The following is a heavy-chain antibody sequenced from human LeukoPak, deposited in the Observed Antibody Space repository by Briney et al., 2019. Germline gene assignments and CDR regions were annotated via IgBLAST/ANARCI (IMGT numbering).Heavy chain of an antibody. CDR2: INHSGST. D-gene: IGHD3-22*01. CDR3: ARTKLYYYDSSGYYYRSPYFIFDY. CDR1: GGSFSGYY. J-gene: IGHJ4*02. Sequence: SETLSLTCAVYGGSFSGYYWSWIRQPPGKGLEWIGEINHSGSTNYNPSLKSRVTISVDTSKNQFSLKLSSVTAADTAVYYCARTKLYYYDSSGYYYRSPYFIFDYWGQGTLVTVSS. V-gene: IGHV4-34*01.